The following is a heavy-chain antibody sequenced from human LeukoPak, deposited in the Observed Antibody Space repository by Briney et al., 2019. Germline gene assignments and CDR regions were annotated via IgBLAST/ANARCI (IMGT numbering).Heavy chain of an antibody. Sequence: GGSLRLSCAASGFTFSSYWMHWVRQAPGKGLEWVAVISYDGSNKYYADSVKGRFTISRDNSKNTLHLQMNSLRGEDTAVYYCAKGYCSSTSCYPIDPWGQGTLVTVSS. D-gene: IGHD2-2*01. CDR2: ISYDGSNK. V-gene: IGHV3-30*18. CDR3: AKGYCSSTSCYPIDP. CDR1: GFTFSSYW. J-gene: IGHJ5*02.